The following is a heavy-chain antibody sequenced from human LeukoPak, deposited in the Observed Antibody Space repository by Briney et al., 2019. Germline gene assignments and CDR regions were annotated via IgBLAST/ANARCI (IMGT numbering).Heavy chain of an antibody. D-gene: IGHD3-10*01. CDR1: GGSISSSSYY. J-gene: IGHJ6*03. CDR2: IYYSGST. V-gene: IGHV4-39*07. CDR3: AREPRWSYGSGSFYYYYYMDV. Sequence: SETLSLTCTVSGGSISSSSYYWGWIRQPPGKGLEWIGSIYYSGSTYYNPSLKSRVTMSVDTSKNQFSLKLSSVTAADTAVYYCAREPRWSYGSGSFYYYYYMDVWGKGTTVTVSS.